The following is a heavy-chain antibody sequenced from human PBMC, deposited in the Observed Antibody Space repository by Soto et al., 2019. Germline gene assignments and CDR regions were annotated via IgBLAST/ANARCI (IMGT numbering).Heavy chain of an antibody. Sequence: QVQLVQSGAEVKKPGSSVKVSCKASGGTFNTYIITWVRQAPGQGLEWMGGIIPSFGTANYAPKFRGRDTITAGDSTTAVYLEVSSLRSEDTAVYFCATVETPGGGPPASPTPQAFVVWGQGTEVTVSS. CDR3: ATVETPGGGPPASPTPQAFVV. CDR2: IIPSFGTA. V-gene: IGHV1-69*01. J-gene: IGHJ3*01. CDR1: GGTFNTYI. D-gene: IGHD2-21*02.